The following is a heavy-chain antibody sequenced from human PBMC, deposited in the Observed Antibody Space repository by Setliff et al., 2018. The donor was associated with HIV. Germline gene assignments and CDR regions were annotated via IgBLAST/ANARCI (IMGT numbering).Heavy chain of an antibody. D-gene: IGHD3-10*01. CDR3: ARGGYYTSGTWFDP. J-gene: IGHJ5*02. CDR2: ISPNTGDT. Sequence: ASVKVSCKTAGYTFTAYFLQWVRQAPGQGLEWIGWISPNTGDTGIALKFQGRVTMNRDTSTSTTYLELDRLTYDDTAIYYCARGGYYTSGTWFDPWGQGTLVTVSS. CDR1: GYTFTAYF. V-gene: IGHV1-2*02.